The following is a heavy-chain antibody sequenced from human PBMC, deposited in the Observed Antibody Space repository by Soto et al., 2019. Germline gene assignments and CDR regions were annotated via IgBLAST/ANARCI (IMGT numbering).Heavy chain of an antibody. CDR2: IYYSGST. J-gene: IGHJ4*02. CDR1: GGSIGIGGYY. D-gene: IGHD3-22*01. Sequence: SDTLSLTCTVSGGSIGIGGYYWSWILHHPGKGLEWIGYIYYSGSTYYNPSLKSRVTISVDTSKNQFSLKLSSVTAADTAVYYCARAPLTYYFDSSGYYFDYWGQGTLVTVSS. V-gene: IGHV4-31*03. CDR3: ARAPLTYYFDSSGYYFDY.